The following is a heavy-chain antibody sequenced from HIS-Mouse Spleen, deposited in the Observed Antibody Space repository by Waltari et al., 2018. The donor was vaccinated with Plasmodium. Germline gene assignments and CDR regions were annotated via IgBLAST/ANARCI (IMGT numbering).Heavy chain of an antibody. V-gene: IGHV4-39*01. CDR3: ARRGGSYYYFDY. CDR2: IYYSGST. J-gene: IGHJ4*02. Sequence: QLQLQESGPGLVKPSESLSLTCTVSGGSISSSSYYWGWIRQPPGTGLEWIGSIYYSGSTYYNPSLKSRVTISVDTSKNQFSLKLSSVTAADTAVYYCARRGGSYYYFDYWGQGTLVTVSS. D-gene: IGHD1-26*01. CDR1: GGSISSSSYY.